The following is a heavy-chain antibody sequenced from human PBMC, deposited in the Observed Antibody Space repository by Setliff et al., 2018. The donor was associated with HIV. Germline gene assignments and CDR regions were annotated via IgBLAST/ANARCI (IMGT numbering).Heavy chain of an antibody. D-gene: IGHD4-17*01. V-gene: IGHV1-46*01. CDR3: ARARSLYYFDY. CDR2: ITPSDGST. CDR1: GYTFTSDH. J-gene: IGHJ4*02. Sequence: ASVKVSCKASGYTFTSDHMHWVRQAPGQGLEWMGMITPSDGSTNYEQKFQGRVTMTRDTSTSTVYMELSSLRSEDTAVYYCARARSLYYFDYWGQGTLVTVSS.